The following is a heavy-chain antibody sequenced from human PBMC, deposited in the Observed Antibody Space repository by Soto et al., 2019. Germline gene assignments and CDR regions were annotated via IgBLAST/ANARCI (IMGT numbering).Heavy chain of an antibody. V-gene: IGHV1-69*12. J-gene: IGHJ4*02. CDR2: IIPIFGTS. Sequence: QVQLVQSGPEVKKPGSTVKVSCKASGGTSNTYPISWVRQAPGQGLEWMGGIIPIFGTSNYAQKFQGRVTITAEVSPGPGYMELSSLRSDDTAVYYCATFEKQQLNYFDSWGQGTLVTVSS. CDR1: GGTSNTYP. D-gene: IGHD6-13*01. CDR3: ATFEKQQLNYFDS.